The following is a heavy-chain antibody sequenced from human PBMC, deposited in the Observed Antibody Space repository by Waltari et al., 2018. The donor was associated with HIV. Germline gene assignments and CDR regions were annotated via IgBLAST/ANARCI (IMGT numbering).Heavy chain of an antibody. Sequence: DVQLVESGGGLVKPGGSLSLACAGPESSLSYYSMNWVRQAPGKGLEWVSSISRDSRYIYYADSVKGRFTISRDNARNSLFLQMNSLRADDTAVYYCVRGGEGTYGDYWGQGTLVTVSS. J-gene: IGHJ4*02. V-gene: IGHV3-21*01. D-gene: IGHD3-16*01. CDR2: ISRDSRYI. CDR1: ESSLSYYS. CDR3: VRGGEGTYGDY.